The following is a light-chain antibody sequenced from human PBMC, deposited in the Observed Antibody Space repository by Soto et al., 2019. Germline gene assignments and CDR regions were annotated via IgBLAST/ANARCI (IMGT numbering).Light chain of an antibody. CDR3: PQYGSSPYT. CDR2: GAA. J-gene: IGKJ2*01. Sequence: EIVLTQSPRTLSLSQGERATLSCRASQSVSSSLAWYQQKPGQAPRLLIYGAASRATGIPDRFSGSGSGTDFTLTISRLEPEDFAVYFCPQYGSSPYTFGQGTKVDIK. CDR1: QSVSSS. V-gene: IGKV3-20*01.